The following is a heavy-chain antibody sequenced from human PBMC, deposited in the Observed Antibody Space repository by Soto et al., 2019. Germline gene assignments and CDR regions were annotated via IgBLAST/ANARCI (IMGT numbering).Heavy chain of an antibody. V-gene: IGHV1-69*01. CDR2: IIPIFGTT. D-gene: IGHD6-13*01. CDR1: GGTFSSYA. CDR3: ARPYSSSWTAYYYYGMDV. J-gene: IGHJ6*02. Sequence: QVQLVQSGAEVKKPGSSVKVSCKASGGTFSSYAISWVRQAPGQGLEWMGGIIPIFGTTNYAQKFQGRVTITADESTSTAYMELSSLRSEDTAVYYCARPYSSSWTAYYYYGMDVWGQGTTVTVSS.